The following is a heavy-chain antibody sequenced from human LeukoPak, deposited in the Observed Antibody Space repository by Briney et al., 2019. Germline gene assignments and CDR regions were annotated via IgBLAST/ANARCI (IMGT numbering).Heavy chain of an antibody. CDR3: SGSYPAGEADY. J-gene: IGHJ4*02. CDR2: IYYSGST. V-gene: IGHV4-59*12. D-gene: IGHD1-26*01. CDR1: GGSISSYY. Sequence: SETLSLTCTVSGGSISSYYWSWIRQPPGKGLEWIGYIYYSGSTNYNPSLKSRVTISVDTSKNQFSLKLSSVTAADTAVYYCSGSYPAGEADYWGQGTLVTVSS.